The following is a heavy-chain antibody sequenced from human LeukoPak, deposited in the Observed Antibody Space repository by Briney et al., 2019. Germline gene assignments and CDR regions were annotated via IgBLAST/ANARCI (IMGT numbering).Heavy chain of an antibody. V-gene: IGHV3-23*01. J-gene: IGHJ6*03. D-gene: IGHD3-10*01. Sequence: PGGSLRLSCAASGFTFSSYAMSWVRQAPGKGLEWVSAISGSGGSTYYADSVKGRFTISRDNSKNTLYLQMNSLRAEDTAVYYCAKGPHGSGSYEYYYYYYMDVWGKGTTVTVSS. CDR2: ISGSGGST. CDR3: AKGPHGSGSYEYYYYYYMDV. CDR1: GFTFSSYA.